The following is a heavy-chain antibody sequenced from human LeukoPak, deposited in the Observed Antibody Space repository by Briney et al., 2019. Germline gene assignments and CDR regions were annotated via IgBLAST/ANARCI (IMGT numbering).Heavy chain of an antibody. Sequence: PGGSLRLSCAASGFTFSSYSMNWVRQAPGKGLEWVSSISSSSSYIYYADSVKGRFTISRDNAKNSLYLQMNSLRAEDTAVYYCARVSRRYCSGGSCYSGFDYWGQGTLVTVSS. CDR3: ARVSRRYCSGGSCYSGFDY. CDR2: ISSSSSYI. J-gene: IGHJ4*02. CDR1: GFTFSSYS. V-gene: IGHV3-21*01. D-gene: IGHD2-15*01.